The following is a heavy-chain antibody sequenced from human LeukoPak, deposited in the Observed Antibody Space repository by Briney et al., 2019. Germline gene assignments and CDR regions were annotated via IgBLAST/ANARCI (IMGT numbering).Heavy chain of an antibody. V-gene: IGHV1-2*02. CDR3: ARVQVTTLSGRDY. J-gene: IGHJ4*02. Sequence: GASVKVSCTASGYTFTGYYMHWVRQAPGQGLEWMGWINPNSGGTNYAQKFQGRVTMTRDTSISTAYMELSRLRSDDTAVYYCARVQVTTLSGRDYWGQGTLVTVSS. CDR2: INPNSGGT. CDR1: GYTFTGYY. D-gene: IGHD4-17*01.